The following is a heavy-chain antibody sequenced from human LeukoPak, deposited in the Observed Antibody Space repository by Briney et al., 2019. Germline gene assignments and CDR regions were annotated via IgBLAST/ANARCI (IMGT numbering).Heavy chain of an antibody. D-gene: IGHD4-17*01. V-gene: IGHV4-59*01. J-gene: IGHJ4*02. CDR1: GGSISSYY. Sequence: SETLSLTRTVSGGSISSYYWSWIRQPPGKGLEWIGYIYYSGSTNYNPSLKSRVTISVDTSKNQFSLKLSSVTAADTAVYYCARVVRTVTTFDYWGQGTLVTVSS. CDR3: ARVVRTVTTFDY. CDR2: IYYSGST.